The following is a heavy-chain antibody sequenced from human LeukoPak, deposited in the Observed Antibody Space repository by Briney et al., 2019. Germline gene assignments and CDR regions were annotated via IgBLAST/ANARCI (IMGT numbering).Heavy chain of an antibody. J-gene: IGHJ3*02. Sequence: SETLSLTCTVSGNSFGDYYWSWIRQPAGKGLEWIGRVFTSGIISGNTNYNPSLKSRVTMSVDTSKNQFSLKLTSVTAADTAVYYCARDRYYYDSSSYYSAFETWGQGTMVTVSS. V-gene: IGHV4-4*07. D-gene: IGHD3-22*01. CDR3: ARDRYYYDSSSYYSAFET. CDR2: VFTSGIISGNT. CDR1: GNSFGDYY.